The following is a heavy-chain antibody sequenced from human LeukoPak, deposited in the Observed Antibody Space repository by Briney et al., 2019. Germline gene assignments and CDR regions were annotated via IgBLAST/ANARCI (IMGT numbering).Heavy chain of an antibody. CDR3: ARDYYYGSSGSRFDP. CDR2: INPSGGST. D-gene: IGHD3-22*01. Sequence: ASVKVSCKASGYTFTSYYIHWVRQPPSQELEWMGIINPSGGSTSYAQKFQGRVTMTRHTSTSTVYMYLSSLRSEDTAVYYCARDYYYGSSGSRFDPWGQGTLVTVSS. J-gene: IGHJ5*02. CDR1: GYTFTSYY. V-gene: IGHV1-46*01.